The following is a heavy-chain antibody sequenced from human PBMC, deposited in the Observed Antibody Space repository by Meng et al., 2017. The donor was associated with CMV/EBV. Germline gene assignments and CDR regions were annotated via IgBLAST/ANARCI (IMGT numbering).Heavy chain of an antibody. J-gene: IGHJ4*02. V-gene: IGHV3-30-3*01. CDR3: ARGDYFDY. Sequence: VRRVGSGGGVVQPGMSLRLSCAASGFTFSSYAMHWVRQAPGKGLEWVAVISYDGSNKYYADSVKGRFTISRDNSKNTLYLQMNSLRAEDTAVYYCARGDYFDYWGQGTLVTVSS. CDR2: ISYDGSNK. CDR1: GFTFSSYA.